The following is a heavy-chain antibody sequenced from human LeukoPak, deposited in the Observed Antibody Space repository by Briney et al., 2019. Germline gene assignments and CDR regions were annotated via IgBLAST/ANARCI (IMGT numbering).Heavy chain of an antibody. CDR1: GFTFSSYG. Sequence: PGGSLRLSCAASGFTFSSYGMHWVRQAPGKGLEWVAVIWYDGSNKYYADSVKGRFTISRDNSKNTLYLQMNSLRAEDTAVYYCAKGDSYGRFDYWGQGTLVTVSS. CDR2: IWYDGSNK. J-gene: IGHJ4*02. D-gene: IGHD5-18*01. V-gene: IGHV3-33*06. CDR3: AKGDSYGRFDY.